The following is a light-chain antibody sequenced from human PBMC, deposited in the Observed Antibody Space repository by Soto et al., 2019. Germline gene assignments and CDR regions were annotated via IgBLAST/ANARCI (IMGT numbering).Light chain of an antibody. CDR1: SSDVGVYNY. Sequence: QSVLTQPASVSGSPGQSITISCTGTSSDVGVYNYVSWYQQHPGKVPKLMIYDVSNRPSGVSNRFSGSKSGNTASLTISGLQAEDEADYYCSSYTSSSTPYVVGTGTKVTV. CDR2: DVS. J-gene: IGLJ1*01. V-gene: IGLV2-14*01. CDR3: SSYTSSSTPYV.